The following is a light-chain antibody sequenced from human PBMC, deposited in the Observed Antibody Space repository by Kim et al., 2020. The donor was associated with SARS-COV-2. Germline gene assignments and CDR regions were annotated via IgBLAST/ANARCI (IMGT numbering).Light chain of an antibody. CDR2: GAS. CDR1: QSVTSSY. CDR3: QQFGSSPWT. Sequence: EIVLTQSPGTLPLSPGDRVTLSCRASQSVTSSYIAWYQLKPGQAPTLLIYGASSRATGIPDRFSGSGSGTDFTLTISRLDPEDFAVYYCQQFGSSPWTFGQGTKVDIK. V-gene: IGKV3-20*01. J-gene: IGKJ1*01.